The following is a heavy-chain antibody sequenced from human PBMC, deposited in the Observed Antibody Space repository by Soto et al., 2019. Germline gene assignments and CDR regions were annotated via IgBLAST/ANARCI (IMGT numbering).Heavy chain of an antibody. D-gene: IGHD2-2*01. J-gene: IGHJ4*02. CDR3: AGAFCGGTSCHGGNFDY. CDR1: GFTFSNNA. V-gene: IGHV3-23*01. CDR2: ISDGGGST. Sequence: EVQLLESGGGLVQPGGSLRLSCAASGFTFSNNAMSWVRQAPGKGLEWVSAISDGGGSTYYADSVKGRLTISRDNSKNTLELQMNSLRDEDTALYSCAGAFCGGTSCHGGNFDYWGQGTLVTVAS.